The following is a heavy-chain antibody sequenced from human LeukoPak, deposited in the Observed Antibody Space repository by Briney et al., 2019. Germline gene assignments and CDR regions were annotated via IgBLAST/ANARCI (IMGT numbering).Heavy chain of an antibody. CDR3: ARHSTFFGVVIIKGRVRGPFDY. D-gene: IGHD3-3*01. V-gene: IGHV4-34*01. Sequence: PSETLSLTSAVYGGSFSGYYWSWIRQPPGKGLEWIGEINHSGSTKYNSSLKSRVTISEDTSKNQFSLKLSSVTAADTAVYYCARHSTFFGVVIIKGRVRGPFDYWGQGTLVTVSS. CDR1: GGSFSGYY. CDR2: INHSGST. J-gene: IGHJ4*02.